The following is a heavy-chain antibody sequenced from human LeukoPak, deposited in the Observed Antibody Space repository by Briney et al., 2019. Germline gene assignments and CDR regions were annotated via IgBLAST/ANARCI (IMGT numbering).Heavy chain of an antibody. J-gene: IGHJ4*02. D-gene: IGHD3-3*01. V-gene: IGHV3-30*04. CDR1: GFTFSSYA. Sequence: PGGSLRLSCAASGFTFSSYAMHWVRQAPGKGLEWVAVISYDGSNKYYADSVKGRFTISRDNSKNTLYLQMNSLRAEDTAVYYCAVENYDFLDYWGQGTLVTVSS. CDR2: ISYDGSNK. CDR3: AVENYDFLDY.